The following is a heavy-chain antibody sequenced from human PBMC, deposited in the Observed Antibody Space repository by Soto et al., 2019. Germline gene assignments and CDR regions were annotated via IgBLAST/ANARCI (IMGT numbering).Heavy chain of an antibody. CDR3: AGGSGSYGDAFDI. CDR2: ISSSSSTI. CDR1: GFTFSSYS. Sequence: GGSLRLSCAASGFTFSSYSMNWVRQAPGKGLEWVSYISSSSSTIYYADSVKGRFTISRDNAKNSLYLQMNSLRAEDTAVYYCAGGSGSYGDAFDIWGQGTMVTVSS. V-gene: IGHV3-48*01. J-gene: IGHJ3*02. D-gene: IGHD3-10*01.